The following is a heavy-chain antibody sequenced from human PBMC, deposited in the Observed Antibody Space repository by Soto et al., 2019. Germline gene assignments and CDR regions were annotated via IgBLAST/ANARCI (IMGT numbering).Heavy chain of an antibody. V-gene: IGHV1-2*02. CDR3: ARDLAKGGGSAGFDY. Sequence: GASVEDAYRASCDTFTANYIPGVRQAPGQGFAWMGWINPKSGGTKYPQKFQGRVTMTRDTSLSTVYMTLTRLTSDDTAVYYCARDLAKGGGSAGFDYWGQGCLVTVSS. CDR2: INPKSGGT. CDR1: CDTFTANY. D-gene: IGHD1-26*01. J-gene: IGHJ4*02.